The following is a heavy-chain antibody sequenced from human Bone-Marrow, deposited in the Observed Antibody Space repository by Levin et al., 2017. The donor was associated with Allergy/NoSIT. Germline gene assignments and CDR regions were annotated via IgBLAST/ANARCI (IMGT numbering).Heavy chain of an antibody. D-gene: IGHD4/OR15-4a*01. CDR2: TSFDGSQT. J-gene: IGHJ4*02. Sequence: QTGGSLRLSCAASGFSFRDFVMHWVRQAPGKGLEWVALTSFDGSQTSYADSVKARFTISRDNSKKMLYLQMNSLGVEDTAVYFCARDPAHYDYLTGYRRSSDSGFDYWGQGTLVSVSS. V-gene: IGHV3-30*14. CDR1: GFSFRDFV. CDR3: ARDPAHYDYLTGYRRSSDSGFDY.